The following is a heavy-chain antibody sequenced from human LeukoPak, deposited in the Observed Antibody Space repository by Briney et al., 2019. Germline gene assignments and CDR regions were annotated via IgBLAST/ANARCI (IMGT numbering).Heavy chain of an antibody. CDR1: GYTFTGYY. CDR2: MNPNSGNT. V-gene: IGHV1-8*03. J-gene: IGHJ6*03. CDR3: ARGFYYYYYMDV. Sequence: GASVKVSCKASGYTFTGYYMHWVRQAPGQGLEWMGWMNPNSGNTGYAQKFQGRVTITRNTSISTAYMELSSLRSEDTAVYYCARGFYYYYYMDVWGKGTTVIVSS.